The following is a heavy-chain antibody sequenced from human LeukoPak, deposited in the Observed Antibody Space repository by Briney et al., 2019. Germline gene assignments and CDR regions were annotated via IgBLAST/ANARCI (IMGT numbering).Heavy chain of an antibody. D-gene: IGHD3-16*01. V-gene: IGHV1-46*03. CDR1: GYTFTSYN. CDR3: ARQQGAGEYPFDY. J-gene: IGHJ4*02. Sequence: ASVKVSCKASGYTFTSYNLHWVRQAPGQGLEWMGIVNPGDSSTTYAQKFQGRVTMTRDTSTSTVYMELSSLRSEDTAVYYCARQQGAGEYPFDYWGQGTLVTVSS. CDR2: VNPGDSST.